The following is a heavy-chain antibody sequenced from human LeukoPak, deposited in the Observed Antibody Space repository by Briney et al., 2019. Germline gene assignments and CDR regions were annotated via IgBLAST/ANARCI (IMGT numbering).Heavy chain of an antibody. D-gene: IGHD6-19*01. J-gene: IGHJ3*02. Sequence: GGSLRLSCAASGFTFNRYWMHWVRQAPGKVLVWVSRIISDGSSTNYADSVKGRFTLSRDNAKNTLYLQMNSLRAEDTAVYYCAREDVDITVATSGAFDIWGQGTMVTVSS. V-gene: IGHV3-74*01. CDR2: IISDGSST. CDR3: AREDVDITVATSGAFDI. CDR1: GFTFNRYW.